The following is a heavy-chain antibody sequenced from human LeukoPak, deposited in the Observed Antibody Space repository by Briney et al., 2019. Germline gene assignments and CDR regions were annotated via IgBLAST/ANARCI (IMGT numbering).Heavy chain of an antibody. Sequence: SGGSLRLSCAASGFTFSSYEMNWVRQAPGKGLEWVSYISSSGSTIYYADSVKGRFTMSRDNSKNTVYLQMNSLRVDDTAVYYCARRDIVVVVSALDYWGQGTLVTVSS. CDR1: GFTFSSYE. CDR3: ARRDIVVVVSALDY. J-gene: IGHJ4*02. CDR2: ISSSGSTI. D-gene: IGHD2-15*01. V-gene: IGHV3-48*03.